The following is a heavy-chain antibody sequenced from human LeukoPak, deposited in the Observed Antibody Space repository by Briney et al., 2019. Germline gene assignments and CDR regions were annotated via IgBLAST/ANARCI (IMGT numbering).Heavy chain of an antibody. J-gene: IGHJ4*02. D-gene: IGHD1-7*01. CDR3: ARLRKRTNLPIFDY. Sequence: TSQTLSLTCTVSGGSISSGSYYWSWIRQPAGQGLEYIGRMYTSGSTNYNPSLKSRVTISVDTSKNQFSLKLSSVTAADTAVYYCARLRKRTNLPIFDYWGQGTLVTVSS. CDR2: MYTSGST. CDR1: GGSISSGSYY. V-gene: IGHV4-61*02.